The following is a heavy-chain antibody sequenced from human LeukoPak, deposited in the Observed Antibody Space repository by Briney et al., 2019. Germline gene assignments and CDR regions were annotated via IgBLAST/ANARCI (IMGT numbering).Heavy chain of an antibody. CDR3: ARDIAAAAYFDY. CDR2: IYSAGTT. CDR1: GFTVTNNY. D-gene: IGHD6-13*01. V-gene: IGHV3-53*01. J-gene: IGHJ4*02. Sequence: GGSLRLSCAASGFTVTNNYMSWVRQAPGKGLEWVSVIYSAGTTYYADSVKGRFTISRDNSKNTLYLQMNSLRAEDTAVYYCARDIAAAAYFDYWGQGTLVTVSS.